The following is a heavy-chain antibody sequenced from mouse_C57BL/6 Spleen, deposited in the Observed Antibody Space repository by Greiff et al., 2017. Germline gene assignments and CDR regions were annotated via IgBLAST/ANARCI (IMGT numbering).Heavy chain of an antibody. CDR1: GFNIKDDY. D-gene: IGHD1-1*01. CDR3: TYYDGV. CDR2: IDPENGDT. J-gene: IGHJ1*03. Sequence: EVQLQQSRAELVRPGASVKLSCTASGFNIKDDYMHWVKQRPEQGLEWIGWIDPENGDTEYASKFQGKATIKADTSSNTAYLQLSSLTPEDTAVYYCTYYDGVWGTGTTVTVSS. V-gene: IGHV14-4*01.